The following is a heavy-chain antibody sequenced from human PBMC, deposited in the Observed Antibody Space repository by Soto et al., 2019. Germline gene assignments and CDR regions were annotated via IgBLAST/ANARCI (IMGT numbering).Heavy chain of an antibody. V-gene: IGHV4-4*07. CDR2: ISSSGST. J-gene: IGHJ6*02. CDR3: ARDSTILTRAMDV. D-gene: IGHD3-3*01. Sequence: SETLSLTCTVSGDSISNYYWSWIRQPAGKGLEWIGRISSSGSTNYNPSLKSRVTMSIDTSEKQPSLNLRSVTAADTAVYYCARDSTILTRAMDVWGPGTTVTVSS. CDR1: GDSISNYY.